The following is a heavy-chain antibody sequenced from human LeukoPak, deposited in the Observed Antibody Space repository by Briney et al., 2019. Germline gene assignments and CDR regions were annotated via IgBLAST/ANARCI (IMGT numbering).Heavy chain of an antibody. CDR1: GYTFTGYY. CDR2: INPNSGGT. J-gene: IGHJ6*02. D-gene: IGHD3-9*01. V-gene: IGHV1-2*02. Sequence: ASVKVSCKASGYTFTGYYMHWVRQAPGQGLEWMGWINPNSGGTNYAQKFQGRVTMTRDTSISTAYMELSRLRSDDTAVYYCARDWYYDILTGYRAYYYYYGMDVWGQGTTVTVSS. CDR3: ARDWYYDILTGYRAYYYYYGMDV.